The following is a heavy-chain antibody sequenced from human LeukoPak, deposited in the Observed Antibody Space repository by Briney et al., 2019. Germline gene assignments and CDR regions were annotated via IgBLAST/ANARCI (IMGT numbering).Heavy chain of an antibody. CDR2: IIPIFGTA. CDR1: GGTFSSYA. V-gene: IGHV1-69*13. D-gene: IGHD3-9*01. J-gene: IGHJ6*02. Sequence: SVKVSCKASGGTFSSYAISWVRQAPGQGLEWMGGIIPIFGTANYAQKFQGRVTITADESTSTAYMELSSLRSEDTAVYHCARCSIDILTGSYYYGMDVWGQGTTVTVSS. CDR3: ARCSIDILTGSYYYGMDV.